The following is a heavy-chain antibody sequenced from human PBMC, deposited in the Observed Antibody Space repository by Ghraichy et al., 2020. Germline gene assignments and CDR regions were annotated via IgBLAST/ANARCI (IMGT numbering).Heavy chain of an antibody. CDR2: INHSGST. D-gene: IGHD6-19*01. CDR1: GGSFSGYY. CDR3: ARGPRIAVAGHNWFDP. Sequence: SQTLSLTCAVYGGSFSGYYWSWIRQPPGKGLEWIGEINHSGSTNYNPSLKSRVTISVDTSKNQFSLKLSSVTAADTAVYYCARGPRIAVAGHNWFDPWGQGTLVTVSS. V-gene: IGHV4-34*01. J-gene: IGHJ5*02.